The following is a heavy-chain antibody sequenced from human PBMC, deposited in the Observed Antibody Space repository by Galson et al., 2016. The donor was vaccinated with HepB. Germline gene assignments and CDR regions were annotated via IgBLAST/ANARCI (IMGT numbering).Heavy chain of an antibody. Sequence: SETLSLTCTVSGGSVRSGSSYWTWIRQPPGKGLEWIGYIFYIGTTNYNPSLKSRVTISVDTSKNQFSLKLSSVTAAETAVYHCARYSIPNYDFWSGYARAEYYYGLDVWGQGTMVTVSS. CDR1: GGSVRSGSSY. CDR3: ARYSIPNYDFWSGYARAEYYYGLDV. V-gene: IGHV4-61*01. J-gene: IGHJ6*02. CDR2: IFYIGTT. D-gene: IGHD3-3*01.